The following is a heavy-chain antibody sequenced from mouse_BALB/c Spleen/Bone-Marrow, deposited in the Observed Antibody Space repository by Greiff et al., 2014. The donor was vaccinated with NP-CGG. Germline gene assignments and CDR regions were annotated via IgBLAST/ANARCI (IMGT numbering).Heavy chain of an antibody. CDR1: GYTFTTYW. V-gene: IGHV1-7*01. CDR3: ARGLRDWYFDV. J-gene: IGHJ1*01. D-gene: IGHD2-4*01. CDR2: INPSTSNT. Sequence: QVQLQQSGAELAKPGASVKMSCKASGYTFTTYWIHWVKQRPGQGLEWIGYINPSTSNTEYNQKFRDRATLTADKSSSTPYMQLSSLTSEDSAVYYCARGLRDWYFDVWGAGTTVTVSA.